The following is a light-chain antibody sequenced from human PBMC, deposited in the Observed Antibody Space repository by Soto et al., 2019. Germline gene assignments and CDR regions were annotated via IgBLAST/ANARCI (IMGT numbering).Light chain of an antibody. CDR2: GAS. Sequence: EMVVTQSPATLSVSPGERVALSCRASQSISRNLAWYQQKPGQAPRLLIYGASSRATGIPDRFSGSGSGTDFTLTISRLEPEDFAVYYCQQYGSSITFGQGTRLEIK. CDR3: QQYGSSIT. V-gene: IGKV3-20*01. J-gene: IGKJ5*01. CDR1: QSISRN.